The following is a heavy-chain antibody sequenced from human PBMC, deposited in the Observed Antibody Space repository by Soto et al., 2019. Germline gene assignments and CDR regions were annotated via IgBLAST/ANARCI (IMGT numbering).Heavy chain of an antibody. CDR3: AKGTRGYSYGAFDY. V-gene: IGHV3-23*01. D-gene: IGHD5-18*01. CDR1: GFTFSSYA. J-gene: IGHJ4*02. CDR2: ISGSGGST. Sequence: CAASGFTFSSYAMSWVRQAPGKGLEWVSAISGSGGSTYYADSVKGRFTISRDNSKNTLYLQMNSLRAEDTAVYYCAKGTRGYSYGAFDYWGQGTLVTVSS.